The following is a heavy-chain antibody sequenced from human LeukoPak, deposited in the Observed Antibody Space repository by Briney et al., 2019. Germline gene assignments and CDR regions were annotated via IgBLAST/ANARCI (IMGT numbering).Heavy chain of an antibody. CDR2: ISYDGSDK. Sequence: GRSLRLSCAASGFTFTSYGMHWVRQAPGRGLEWVAVISYDGSDKHYADSVKGRFTVSRDNSKNTLYLQMNSLRVEDTAVYYCAKDPYRVVVATGNYLDPWGQGTLVTVSA. CDR3: AKDPYRVVVATGNYLDP. D-gene: IGHD2-21*01. J-gene: IGHJ5*02. CDR1: GFTFTSYG. V-gene: IGHV3-30*18.